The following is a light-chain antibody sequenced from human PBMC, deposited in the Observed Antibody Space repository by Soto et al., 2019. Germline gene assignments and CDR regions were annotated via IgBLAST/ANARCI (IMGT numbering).Light chain of an antibody. CDR2: QDS. CDR1: KLGDKY. V-gene: IGLV3-1*01. J-gene: IGLJ2*01. CDR3: QAWDSSIHVV. Sequence: SYELTQSPSVSVSPGQTASITCSGAKLGDKYACWYQQKPGQSPVLVIYQDSKRPSGIPERFSGSNSGNTATLTISGTQAMDEADYYCQAWDSSIHVVFGGGTKVTVL.